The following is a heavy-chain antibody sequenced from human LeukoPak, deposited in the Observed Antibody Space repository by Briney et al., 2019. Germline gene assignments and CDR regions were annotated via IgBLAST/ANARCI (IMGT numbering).Heavy chain of an antibody. V-gene: IGHV3-23*01. CDR2: ISGSGGST. J-gene: IGHJ4*02. CDR1: GFTISSYA. Sequence: GVSLRLYCAASGFTISSYAMSWVRQAQGKGLEWVSAISGSGGSTYYADSVKGRFTISRDNSKNTLYLQMNSLRAEDTAVYYCAKGNTAMISWGQGTLVTVSS. CDR3: AKGNTAMIS. D-gene: IGHD5-18*01.